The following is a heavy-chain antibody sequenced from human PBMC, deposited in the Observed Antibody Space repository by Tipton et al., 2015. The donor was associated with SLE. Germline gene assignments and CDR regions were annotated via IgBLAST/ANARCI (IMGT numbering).Heavy chain of an antibody. D-gene: IGHD3-22*01. CDR1: GGSISSHY. J-gene: IGHJ4*02. V-gene: IGHV4-59*11. Sequence: LRLSCTVSGGSISSHYWSWIRQPPGKGLEWIGYIYYSGSTNYNPSLKSRVTISVDTSKNQFSLKLTSVTTADTAVYYCARDDRGGDKSGKGGDYWGQGTLVTVSS. CDR3: ARDDRGGDKSGKGGDY. CDR2: IYYSGST.